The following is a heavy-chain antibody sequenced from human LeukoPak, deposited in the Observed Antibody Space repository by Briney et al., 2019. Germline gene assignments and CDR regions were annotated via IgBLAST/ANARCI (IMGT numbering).Heavy chain of an antibody. CDR2: IYYSGTT. V-gene: IGHV4-39*01. CDR1: GGSIRSSSDY. Sequence: SETLSLTCTVSGGSIRSSSDYWAWIRQPPGKGLDWIGSIYYSGTTYYNPSLKSRVTISVDTSKNQFSLKLSSVTAADTAIYYCARQMITFGGVIVPFDFWGQGTLVTVSS. D-gene: IGHD3-16*02. J-gene: IGHJ4*02. CDR3: ARQMITFGGVIVPFDF.